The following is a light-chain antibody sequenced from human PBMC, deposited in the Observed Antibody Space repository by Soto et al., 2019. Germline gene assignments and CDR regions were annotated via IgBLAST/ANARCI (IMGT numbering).Light chain of an antibody. J-gene: IGLJ1*01. CDR2: DDN. CDR1: SSNIGGNS. Sequence: QSALTQPPSVSAAPGQKVTISCSGSSSNIGGNSVSWYQQLPGTAPKLLIYDDNKRPSGIPDRFSGSKSGTSATLGITGFQTGDEADYYCGSWDSSLSAYVFGTGDQVTV. CDR3: GSWDSSLSAYV. V-gene: IGLV1-51*01.